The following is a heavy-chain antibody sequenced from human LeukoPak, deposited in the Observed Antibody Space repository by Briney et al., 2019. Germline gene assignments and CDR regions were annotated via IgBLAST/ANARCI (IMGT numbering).Heavy chain of an antibody. CDR1: GFTFSSYD. CDR2: IGTAGDT. J-gene: IGHJ4*02. D-gene: IGHD5-24*01. Sequence: GGSLRLSCAASGFTFSSYDMHWVRQATGNGLEWVSAIGTAGDTYYPGSVKGRFTISRENAKNSLYLQMNSLRAGDTAVYYCARGKMATLFDYWGQGTLVTASS. V-gene: IGHV3-13*01. CDR3: ARGKMATLFDY.